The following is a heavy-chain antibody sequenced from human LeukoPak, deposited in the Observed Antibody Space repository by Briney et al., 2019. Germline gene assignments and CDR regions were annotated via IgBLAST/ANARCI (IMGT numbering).Heavy chain of an antibody. J-gene: IGHJ4*02. V-gene: IGHV1-2*02. CDR3: SRLAGCGGDCYSEGDY. CDR2: INTNSGDT. D-gene: IGHD2-21*02. Sequence: GASVKVSCKTSGYTFTDYYIHWVRQAPGQGLEWMGWINTNSGDTNYAQRFQGKITMTRDTSTTTTYMELSSLTSGDTALYYCSRLAGCGGDCYSEGDYWGQGTLVIVSS. CDR1: GYTFTDYY.